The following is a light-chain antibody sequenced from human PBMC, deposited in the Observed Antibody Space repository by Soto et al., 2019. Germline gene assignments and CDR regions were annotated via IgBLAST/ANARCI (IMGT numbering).Light chain of an antibody. J-gene: IGKJ1*01. V-gene: IGKV1-5*03. Sequence: DIQMTQSPSTLSASVGDRVTITCRASQSISIWLAWYQQKPGKVPKLLIYKASSLESGVPSRFSGSGSGTEFTLTISSLQPDDFATYFCQQYNDYLRTFGQGTKVDIK. CDR1: QSISIW. CDR3: QQYNDYLRT. CDR2: KAS.